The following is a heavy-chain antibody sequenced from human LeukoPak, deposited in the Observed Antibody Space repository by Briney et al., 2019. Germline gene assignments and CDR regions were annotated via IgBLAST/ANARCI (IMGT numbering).Heavy chain of an antibody. V-gene: IGHV3-30*18. CDR3: AKSQQLDSASEYFQH. Sequence: PGGSLRLSCAASGFTFSSYGMHWVRQAPGKGLEWVAVISYDGSNKYYADSVKGRFTISRDNSKNTLYLQMNSLRAEDTAVYYCAKSQQLDSASEYFQHWGQGTLVTVSS. CDR2: ISYDGSNK. D-gene: IGHD6-13*01. J-gene: IGHJ1*01. CDR1: GFTFSSYG.